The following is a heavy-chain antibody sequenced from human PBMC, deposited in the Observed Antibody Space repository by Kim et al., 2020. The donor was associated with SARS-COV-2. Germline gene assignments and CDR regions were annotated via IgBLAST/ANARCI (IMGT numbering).Heavy chain of an antibody. CDR1: GFTFSNAW. D-gene: IGHD5-12*01. Sequence: GGSLRLSCAASGFTFSNAWMSWVRQAPGKGLEWVGRIKSKTDGGTTDYAAPVKGRFTISRDDSKNTLYLQMNSLKTEDTAVYYCTTDRPGYEGLHFYYYYGMDVWGQGTTVTVSS. J-gene: IGHJ6*02. CDR2: IKSKTDGGTT. V-gene: IGHV3-15*01. CDR3: TTDRPGYEGLHFYYYYGMDV.